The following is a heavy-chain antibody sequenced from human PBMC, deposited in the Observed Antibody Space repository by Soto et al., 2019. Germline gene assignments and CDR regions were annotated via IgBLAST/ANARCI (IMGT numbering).Heavy chain of an antibody. J-gene: IGHJ4*02. D-gene: IGHD3-3*01. CDR1: GFTFSSNW. CDR2: IKQDGSEK. Sequence: EVQLVESGGDLVQPGGSLRLSCAASGFTFSSNWMSWVRQAPGTGLEWVANIKQDGSEKYYVDSVKGRFTISRDNAKNSRYLQMNSMRAEDTAIYYCARDFLGDLSCDCGQGTLVTVSS. CDR3: ARDFLGDLSCD. V-gene: IGHV3-7*05.